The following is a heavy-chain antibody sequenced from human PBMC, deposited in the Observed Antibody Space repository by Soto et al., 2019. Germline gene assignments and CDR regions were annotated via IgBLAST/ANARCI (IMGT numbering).Heavy chain of an antibody. CDR3: ARGSSALNYYYGMDV. Sequence: SVKVSCKASGGTFNSYAINWVRQAPGQGLEWMGAIIPIFGTPNYARKFQGRVTITADKSTSTAYMELSSLRSEDTAVYYCARGSSALNYYYGMDVWGQGTTVTVSS. J-gene: IGHJ6*02. V-gene: IGHV1-69*06. CDR1: GGTFNSYA. CDR2: IIPIFGTP. D-gene: IGHD6-6*01.